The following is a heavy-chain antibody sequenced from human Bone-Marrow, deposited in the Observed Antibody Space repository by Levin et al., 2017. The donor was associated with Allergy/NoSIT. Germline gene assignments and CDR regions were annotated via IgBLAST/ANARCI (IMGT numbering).Heavy chain of an antibody. CDR3: TTAQWAYSSGWYGRWFDP. CDR2: IKTKADGETT. V-gene: IGHV3-15*01. CDR1: GFTFSNAY. Sequence: SGGSLRLSCEASGFTFSNAYMSWVRQAPGKGLEWVGRIKTKADGETTDYAAPVKGRFAISRDDSKDMLYLQMNSLETEDTGVYYCTTAQWAYSSGWYGRWFDPWGQGTLVTVSS. D-gene: IGHD6-19*01. J-gene: IGHJ5*02.